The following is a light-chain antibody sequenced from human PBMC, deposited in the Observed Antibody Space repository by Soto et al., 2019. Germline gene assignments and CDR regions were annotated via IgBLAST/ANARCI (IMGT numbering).Light chain of an antibody. J-gene: IGLJ2*01. CDR1: TSNIGSSS. CDR3: ATWDDSLSGPV. Sequence: QSVLTQPPSASGTPGQRVTISCSGSTSNIGSSSVYWYQQLPGTAPKLFIYENNRRPSGLPDRFSGSKSGTSASLAISGLRSEDEADYYCATWDDSLSGPVFGGGTKLTVL. V-gene: IGLV1-47*01. CDR2: ENN.